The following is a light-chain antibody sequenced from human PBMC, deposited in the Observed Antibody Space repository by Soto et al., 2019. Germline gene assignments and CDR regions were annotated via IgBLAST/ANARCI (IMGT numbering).Light chain of an antibody. V-gene: IGLV2-14*01. CDR3: SSYTSSSTLFV. Sequence: LTQPASVSGSPGQSITISCTGTSSDVGGYNYVSWYQQHPGKAPKLMIYEVSNRPSGVSNRFSGSKSGNTASLTISGLQAEDEADYYCSSYTSSSTLFVYGTGTKVTVL. CDR2: EVS. J-gene: IGLJ1*01. CDR1: SSDVGGYNY.